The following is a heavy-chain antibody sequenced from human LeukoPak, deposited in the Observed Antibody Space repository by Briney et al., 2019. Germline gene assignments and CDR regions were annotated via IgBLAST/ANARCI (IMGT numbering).Heavy chain of an antibody. D-gene: IGHD3-10*01. CDR3: ARQDGNYGSGSYYYYYYYMDV. CDR1: GGSFSCYY. CDR2: INHSGST. J-gene: IGHJ6*03. V-gene: IGHV4-34*01. Sequence: PSETLSLTCAVSGGSFSCYYWSWLRQPPGKGLEWIGEINHSGSTNYNPSLKSRVTISVDTSKNQFSLKLSSVTAADTAVYYCARQDGNYGSGSYYYYYYYMDVWGKGTTVTVSS.